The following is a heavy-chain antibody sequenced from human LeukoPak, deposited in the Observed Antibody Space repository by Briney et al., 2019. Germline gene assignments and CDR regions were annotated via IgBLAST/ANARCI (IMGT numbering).Heavy chain of an antibody. J-gene: IGHJ4*02. CDR3: SRLRGYSYGYADY. V-gene: IGHV3-48*04. CDR1: GFTFSSYS. D-gene: IGHD5-18*01. Sequence: PGGSLRLSCAASGFTFSSYSMNWVRQAPGKGREWVSYISSSGSTIDYADSVKGRFTISRDNAKNSLYLQMNSLRAEDTAVYYCSRLRGYSYGYADYWGQGTLVTVSS. CDR2: ISSSGSTI.